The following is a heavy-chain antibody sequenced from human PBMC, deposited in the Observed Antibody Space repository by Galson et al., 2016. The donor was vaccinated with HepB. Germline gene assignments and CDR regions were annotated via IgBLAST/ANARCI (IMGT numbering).Heavy chain of an antibody. V-gene: IGHV5-10-1*01. CDR3: AKSYDFWAYDI. CDR1: GYSLTTYW. J-gene: IGHJ3*02. CDR2: IDPSDSYT. D-gene: IGHD3/OR15-3a*01. Sequence: QSGAEVKEPGESLRISCKGSGYSLTTYWITWVRQMPGKGLEWMGKIDPSDSYTNYSPSFQGHVTISADKSISTAYLQWSSLKASDTAMYYCAKSYDFWAYDIWGQGTMVTVSS.